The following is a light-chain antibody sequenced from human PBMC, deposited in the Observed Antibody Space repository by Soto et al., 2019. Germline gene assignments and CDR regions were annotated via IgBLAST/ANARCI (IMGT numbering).Light chain of an antibody. V-gene: IGKV3-11*01. CDR1: QSVSSY. Sequence: EIVLTQSPATLSLSPGERATLSCRASQSVSSYLACYQQKPGQAPRLLIYDASNKATGIPARFSGSGSGTDFTLTISSLEPEDFAIYYCQQRSNWPLTFGGGTTVAIQ. CDR3: QQRSNWPLT. J-gene: IGKJ4*01. CDR2: DAS.